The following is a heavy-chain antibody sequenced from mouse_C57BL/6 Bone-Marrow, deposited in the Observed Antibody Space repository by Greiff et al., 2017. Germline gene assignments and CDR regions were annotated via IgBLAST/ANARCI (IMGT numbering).Heavy chain of an antibody. CDR3: ARPYYSNYWYFDV. Sequence: QVQPQQPGAELVKPGASVTMSCKASGYTFTSYWITWVKQRPGQGLEWIGDIYPGSGSTNYNEKFKSKATLTVDTSSSTAYMQLSSLTSEDSAVYYCARPYYSNYWYFDVWGTGTTVTVSS. J-gene: IGHJ1*03. V-gene: IGHV1-55*01. CDR2: IYPGSGST. D-gene: IGHD2-5*01. CDR1: GYTFTSYW.